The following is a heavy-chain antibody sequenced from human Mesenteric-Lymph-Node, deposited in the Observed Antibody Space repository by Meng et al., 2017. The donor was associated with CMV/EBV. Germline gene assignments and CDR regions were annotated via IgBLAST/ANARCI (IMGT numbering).Heavy chain of an antibody. CDR2: IRSKHHGGTT. V-gene: IGHV3-49*04. CDR3: TPGYCSSTTCRGGAFDI. D-gene: IGHD2-2*01. J-gene: IGHJ3*02. CDR1: GFIFGDYG. Sequence: GGSLRLSCKPSGFIFGDYGVSWVRQAPGKGLEWVGFIRSKHHGGTTEFAASVKDRFTISRDDSKSIAYLQMNSLKTEDTAVYYCTPGYCSSTTCRGGAFDIWGQGTLVTVSS.